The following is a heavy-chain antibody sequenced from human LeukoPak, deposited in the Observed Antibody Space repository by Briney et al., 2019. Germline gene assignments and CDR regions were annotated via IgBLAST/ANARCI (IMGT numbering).Heavy chain of an antibody. CDR3: AKDPSFRPGYFDY. V-gene: IGHV3-30*02. J-gene: IGHJ4*02. CDR2: IRYDGSNK. CDR1: GFTFSSYG. Sequence: QPGGSLLLSCAASGFTFSSYGMHWVRQAPGKGLEWVAFIRYDGSNKYYADSVKGRFTISRDNSKNTLYLQMNSLRAEDTAVYYCAKDPSFRPGYFDYWGQGTLVTVSS.